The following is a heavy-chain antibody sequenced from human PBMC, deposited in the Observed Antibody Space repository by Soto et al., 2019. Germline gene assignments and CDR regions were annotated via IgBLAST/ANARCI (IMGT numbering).Heavy chain of an antibody. CDR2: IKQDGSEK. CDR3: ARVRNGCWSGYDAFDI. Sequence: GGSLRLSCAASGFTFSSYWMSWVRQAPGKGLEWVANIKQDGSEKYYVDSVKGRFTISRNNAKNPLYLQMNSLRAEDTAVYYCARVRNGCWSGYDAFDIWGQGTMVTVSS. CDR1: GFTFSSYW. D-gene: IGHD3-3*01. J-gene: IGHJ3*02. V-gene: IGHV3-7*03.